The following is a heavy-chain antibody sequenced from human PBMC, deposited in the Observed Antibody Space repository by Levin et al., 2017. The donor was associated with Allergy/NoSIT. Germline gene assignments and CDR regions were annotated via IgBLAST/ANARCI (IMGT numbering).Heavy chain of an antibody. CDR2: IGSAGDT. CDR3: ARDSGSGLDY. J-gene: IGHJ4*02. D-gene: IGHD6-19*01. Sequence: GGSLRLSCAASGFTYSTYGMDWVRQATGKGLEWVSHIGSAGDTWYPDSVKGRFTISRENAKNSLYLQMNSLRAGDTAVYYCARDSGSGLDYWGQGTLVTVSS. CDR1: GFTYSTYG. V-gene: IGHV3-13*01.